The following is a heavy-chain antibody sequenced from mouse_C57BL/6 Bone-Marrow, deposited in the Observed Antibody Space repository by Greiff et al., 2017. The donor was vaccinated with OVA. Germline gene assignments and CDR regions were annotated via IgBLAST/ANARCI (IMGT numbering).Heavy chain of an antibody. D-gene: IGHD2-1*01. CDR3: ARALYYRFAY. J-gene: IGHJ3*01. Sequence: DVHLVESGPGLVKPSQSLSLTCSVTGYSITSGYYWNWIRQFPGNKLEWMGYISYDGSNNYNPSLKNRISITRDTSKNQFFLKLNSVTTEDTATYYCARALYYRFAYWGQGTLVTVSA. CDR2: ISYDGSN. CDR1: GYSITSGYY. V-gene: IGHV3-6*01.